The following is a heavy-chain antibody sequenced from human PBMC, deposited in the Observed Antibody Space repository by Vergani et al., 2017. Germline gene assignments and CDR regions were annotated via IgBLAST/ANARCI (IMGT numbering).Heavy chain of an antibody. D-gene: IGHD3-22*01. V-gene: IGHV4-59*08. Sequence: QVQLQESGPGLVKPSETLSLTCTVSGGSISSYYWSWIRQPPGKGLELIGYIYYSGSTNYNPSLKSRVTISVDTSKNQFSLKLSSVTAADTAVYYCARQRISSGYYFDYWGQGTLVTVSS. CDR1: GGSISSYY. CDR3: ARQRISSGYYFDY. CDR2: IYYSGST. J-gene: IGHJ4*02.